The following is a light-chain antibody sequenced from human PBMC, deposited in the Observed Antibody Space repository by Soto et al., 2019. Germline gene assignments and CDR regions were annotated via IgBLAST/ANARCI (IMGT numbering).Light chain of an antibody. CDR3: QQYGNSPT. CDR1: QSISSSH. Sequence: EIVLTQSPGTLSLSAGERATLSCRASQSISSSHLAWYQQKVGQAPRLLIYGASSRATGIPDRFSGSGSGTDFALTISRLEPEDFAVYYCQQYGNSPTFGQGTKVDI. J-gene: IGKJ1*01. V-gene: IGKV3-20*01. CDR2: GAS.